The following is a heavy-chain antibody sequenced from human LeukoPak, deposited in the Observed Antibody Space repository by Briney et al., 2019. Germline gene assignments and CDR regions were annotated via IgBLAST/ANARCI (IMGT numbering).Heavy chain of an antibody. J-gene: IGHJ1*01. Sequence: GRSRTLSCAPSGFTFGRNWTRCVRQAAKEGLRWVSRISPDGSTALYADSVNGRFTISRDNAKNTLYPQMNSLGAEDPAVYFCTTVLSSNRYNLCDHWGQGTLVPVSS. CDR3: TTVLSSNRYNLCDH. V-gene: IGHV3-74*03. CDR1: GFTFGRNW. CDR2: ISPDGSTA. D-gene: IGHD6-13*01.